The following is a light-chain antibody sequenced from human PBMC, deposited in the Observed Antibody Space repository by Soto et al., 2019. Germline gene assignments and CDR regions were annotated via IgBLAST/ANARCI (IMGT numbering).Light chain of an antibody. CDR3: CSHAGRGSVL. V-gene: IGLV2-11*01. CDR2: DVT. Sequence: QSVLTQPRSVSGSPGQSVTISCTRTSSDVANYKYVSWYQQHPGKAPKLVIYDVTKRPSGVSDRFSASKSGNTASLTISGLQAEDEADYYCCSHAGRGSVLFGGGTKVTVL. CDR1: SSDVANYKY. J-gene: IGLJ2*01.